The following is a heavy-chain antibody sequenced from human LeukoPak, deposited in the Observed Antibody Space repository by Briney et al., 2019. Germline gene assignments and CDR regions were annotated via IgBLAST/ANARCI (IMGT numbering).Heavy chain of an antibody. J-gene: IGHJ5*02. V-gene: IGHV4-59*01. CDR1: GGSIISYY. CDR3: AREGTSGTHLNWFDP. D-gene: IGHD1-1*01. Sequence: SETLSLTCTVSGGSIISYYWSWIRQPPGKGLEWIGHIYGSGSTNYNPSLKSRVTLSVDTSKNQFSLKLSSVTAADTAVYYCAREGTSGTHLNWFDPWGQGTLVTVSS. CDR2: IYGSGST.